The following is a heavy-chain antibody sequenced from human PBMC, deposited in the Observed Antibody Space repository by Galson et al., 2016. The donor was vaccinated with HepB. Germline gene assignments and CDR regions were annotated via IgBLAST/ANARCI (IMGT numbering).Heavy chain of an antibody. D-gene: IGHD3-10*01. V-gene: IGHV3-30*04. J-gene: IGHJ6*02. Sequence: SLRLSCAASGFSFSLNTVHWVRQLPGKGLEWVARISYTGSNEIYAESVKGRFQISRDNSKNTLYLQMNNLRGEDTAVYYCARSFRDFVFEGSLYGLDVWGQGTTVIVSS. CDR3: ARSFRDFVFEGSLYGLDV. CDR2: ISYTGSNE. CDR1: GFSFSLNT.